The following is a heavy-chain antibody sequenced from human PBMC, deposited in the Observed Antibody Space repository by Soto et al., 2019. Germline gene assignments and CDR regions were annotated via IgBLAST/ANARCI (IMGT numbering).Heavy chain of an antibody. Sequence: TSETLSLTCTVSGGSISSYYWSWIRQPPGKGLEWIGYIYYSGSTNYNPSLKSRVTISVDTSKNQFSLKLSSVTAADTAVYYCASRSGSGSSYYFDYWGQGTLVTVSS. V-gene: IGHV4-59*01. D-gene: IGHD3-10*01. CDR2: IYYSGST. CDR1: GGSISSYY. J-gene: IGHJ4*02. CDR3: ASRSGSGSSYYFDY.